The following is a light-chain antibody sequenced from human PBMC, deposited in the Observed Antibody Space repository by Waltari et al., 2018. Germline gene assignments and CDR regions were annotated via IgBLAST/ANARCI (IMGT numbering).Light chain of an antibody. CDR3: QQSYSNPLT. CDR2: AAS. V-gene: IGKV1-39*01. CDR1: QSISSY. J-gene: IGKJ4*01. Sequence: DIQMTQSPSSLSASVGDRVTITCRASQSISSYLNWYQQKPGKAPKLLIYAASSLQSGVPSKFSGSGSGKDFTLTISSLQTEEFATFYWQQSYSNPLTFGGGTKVEIK.